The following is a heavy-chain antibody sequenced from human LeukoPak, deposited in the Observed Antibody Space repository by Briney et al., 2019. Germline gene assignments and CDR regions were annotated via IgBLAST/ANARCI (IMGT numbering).Heavy chain of an antibody. D-gene: IGHD3-3*01. CDR2: IYPGDSDT. CDR1: GYSFTSYW. J-gene: IGHJ4*02. CDR3: ARRSRFRFLEWLPDY. Sequence: GESLKISCKGSGYSFTSYWIGWVRQMPGKGLEWMGMIYPGDSDTRYSPSFQGQVTISADKSISTAYLQWSSLKASDTAMYYCARRSRFRFLEWLPDYWGQGTLVTVSS. V-gene: IGHV5-51*01.